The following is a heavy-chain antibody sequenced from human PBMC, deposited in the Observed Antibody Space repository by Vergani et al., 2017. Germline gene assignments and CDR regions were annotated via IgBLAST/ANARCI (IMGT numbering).Heavy chain of an antibody. CDR1: GFTFSSYG. CDR2: IWYDGSNK. D-gene: IGHD2-15*01. CDR3: ARDPRDIGVVVAAHSTGYGMDV. Sequence: QVQLVESGGGVVQPGRSLRLSCAASGFTFSSYGMHWVRQAPGKGLEWVAVIWYDGSNKYYADSVKGRFTISGDNSKNTLYLQMNSLRAEDTAVYYCARDPRDIGVVVAAHSTGYGMDVWGQGTTVTVSS. J-gene: IGHJ6*02. V-gene: IGHV3-33*01.